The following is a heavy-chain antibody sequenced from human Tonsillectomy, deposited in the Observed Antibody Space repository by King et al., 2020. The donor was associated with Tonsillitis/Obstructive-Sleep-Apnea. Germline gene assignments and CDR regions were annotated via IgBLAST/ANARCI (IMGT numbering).Heavy chain of an antibody. Sequence: QLQESGPGLVKPSETLSLTCTVSGGSISSSYWSWIRQPPGKGLAWIGYIYYSGSTSYNPSLNSRVTMSVDTSKNQFSLKLTSVTAADTAVYYCARSWLQYSSSSYYFDCWGQGTLVTVSS. CDR1: GGSISSSY. CDR2: IYYSGST. J-gene: IGHJ4*02. CDR3: ARSWLQYSSSSYYFDC. D-gene: IGHD6-6*01. V-gene: IGHV4-59*08.